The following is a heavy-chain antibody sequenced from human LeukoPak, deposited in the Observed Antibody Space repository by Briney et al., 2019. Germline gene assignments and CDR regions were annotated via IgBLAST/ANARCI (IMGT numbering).Heavy chain of an antibody. Sequence: SVKVSCKASGGTFSSYAISWVRQAPGQGLEWMGGIIPIFGTANYARKFQGRVTITADESTSTAYMELSSLRSEDTAVYYCARGPDITIFGVVITNYYYYYGMDVWGQGTTVTVSS. V-gene: IGHV1-69*13. CDR3: ARGPDITIFGVVITNYYYYYGMDV. D-gene: IGHD3-3*01. CDR1: GGTFSSYA. CDR2: IIPIFGTA. J-gene: IGHJ6*02.